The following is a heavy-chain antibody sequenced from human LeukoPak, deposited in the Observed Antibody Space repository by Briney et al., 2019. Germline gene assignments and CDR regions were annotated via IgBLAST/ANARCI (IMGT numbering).Heavy chain of an antibody. Sequence: ASVKVSCKASGYTFTSYGISWVRQAPGQGLEWMGWISAYNGNTNYARKLQGRVTMTTDTSTSTAYMELRSLRSDDTAVYYCARDPSASIVVVPAANDYWGQGTLVTVSS. J-gene: IGHJ4*02. V-gene: IGHV1-18*01. CDR3: ARDPSASIVVVPAANDY. CDR1: GYTFTSYG. D-gene: IGHD2-2*01. CDR2: ISAYNGNT.